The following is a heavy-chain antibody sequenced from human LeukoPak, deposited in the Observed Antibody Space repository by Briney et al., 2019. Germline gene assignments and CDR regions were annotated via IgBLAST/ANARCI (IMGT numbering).Heavy chain of an antibody. D-gene: IGHD3-10*01. CDR1: GYRFTGYY. Sequence: ASVKVSCKASGYRFTGYYIHWVRQAPGQGLEWMGCINPDKGDTLYAQKLHDRVSMTRDASVNTAYMELSSLTSDDTAVYYCAKDSELFYYGFGTDYWGQGTPVTVSS. J-gene: IGHJ4*02. CDR2: INPDKGDT. CDR3: AKDSELFYYGFGTDY. V-gene: IGHV1-2*02.